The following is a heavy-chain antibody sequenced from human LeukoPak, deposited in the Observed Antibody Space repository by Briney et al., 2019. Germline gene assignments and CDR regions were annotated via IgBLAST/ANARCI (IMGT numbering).Heavy chain of an antibody. CDR2: MNPNSGNT. CDR1: GYTFTSYD. D-gene: IGHD5-12*01. J-gene: IGHJ4*02. Sequence: ASVMVSCKASGYTFTSYDINWVRQATGQGLEWTGWMNPNSGNTGYAQKFQGRVTITRNTSISTAYMELSSLRSEDTAVFYCARTPLRPAATTPRQLDYWGQGTLVTVSS. CDR3: ARTPLRPAATTPRQLDY. V-gene: IGHV1-8*03.